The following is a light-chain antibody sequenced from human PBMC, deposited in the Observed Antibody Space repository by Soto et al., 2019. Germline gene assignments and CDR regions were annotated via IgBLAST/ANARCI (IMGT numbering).Light chain of an antibody. CDR2: DAS. J-gene: IGKJ4*01. Sequence: EIVLTQSPATLSLSPGERATLSCRASQSISSYLGWYQQKPGQAPRLLIYDASNRATGIPARFSGSGSGTDFTLTISSLEPEDFAVYYCQQRSSWPLTFGGGTQVEIK. CDR1: QSISSY. V-gene: IGKV3-11*01. CDR3: QQRSSWPLT.